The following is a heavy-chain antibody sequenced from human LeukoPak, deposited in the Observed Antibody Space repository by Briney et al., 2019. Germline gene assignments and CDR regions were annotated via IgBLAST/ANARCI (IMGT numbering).Heavy chain of an antibody. D-gene: IGHD6-13*01. CDR3: ARGYWAYGMDV. CDR1: XDXXSXTTTX. CDR2: TYYTSKWIT. V-gene: IGHV6-1*01. J-gene: IGHJ6*02. Sequence: LXCXXXXDXXSXTTTXWNWIRQSPSRGLXXLGRTYYTSKWITDYAVSVKGRITVNPNTSNNQFSLQLNSVTPEDTAVYYCARGYWAYGMDVWGPGTTVTVSS.